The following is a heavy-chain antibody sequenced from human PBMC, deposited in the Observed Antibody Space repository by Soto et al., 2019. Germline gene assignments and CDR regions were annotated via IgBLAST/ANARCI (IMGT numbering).Heavy chain of an antibody. CDR2: IDWDDDK. Sequence: SGPTLVNPTQTLTLTCTFSGFSLSTSGMCVSWIRQPPGKALEWLARIDWDDDKYYSTSLKTRLTISKDTSKNQVVLTMTNMDPVDTATYYCARMGYDFWSGYGMDVWGQGTTVTVSS. CDR3: ARMGYDFWSGYGMDV. D-gene: IGHD3-3*01. V-gene: IGHV2-70*11. CDR1: GFSLSTSGMC. J-gene: IGHJ6*02.